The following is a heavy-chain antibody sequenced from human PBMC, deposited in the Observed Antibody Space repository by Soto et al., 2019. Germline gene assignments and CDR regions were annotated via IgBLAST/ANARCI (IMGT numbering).Heavy chain of an antibody. J-gene: IGHJ4*02. CDR1: GYTFRNFG. CDR2: ISAYNANA. V-gene: IGHV1-18*01. Sequence: QIQLLQSGAEVKKPGASVKVTCKASGYTFRNFGINWVRQAPGQGLEWMGWISAYNANANYAQKFQGRLTMTADTSTSTVYMELRSLRSDDTAVYYCARENSYFDYWGQGTLVTVSS. CDR3: ARENSYFDY.